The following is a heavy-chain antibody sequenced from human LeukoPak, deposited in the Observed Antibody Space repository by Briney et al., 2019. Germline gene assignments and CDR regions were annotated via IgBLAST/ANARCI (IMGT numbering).Heavy chain of an antibody. V-gene: IGHV1-8*01. CDR2: MNPNSGNT. J-gene: IGHJ4*02. Sequence: ASVKVSCKASGYTFTSYDINWVRQATGQGLEWMGWMNPNSGNTGYAQKLQGRVTMTRNTSISTAYMELSSLRSEDTAVYYCARRVGAPNQFDYWGQGTLVTVSS. CDR1: GYTFTSYD. D-gene: IGHD1-26*01. CDR3: ARRVGAPNQFDY.